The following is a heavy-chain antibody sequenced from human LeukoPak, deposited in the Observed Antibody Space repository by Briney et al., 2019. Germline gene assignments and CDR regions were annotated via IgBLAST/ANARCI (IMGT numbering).Heavy chain of an antibody. J-gene: IGHJ4*02. Sequence: SETLSLTCTVSGGSISSFYWSWIRQPAGKGLEWIGRIFTSGTTNYNPSLKSRVTLSLDTSKNQFSLSLRSVTAADTAVYYCARGRYLTTRGGAAAGFLDYWGQGSLVTVST. CDR2: IFTSGTT. D-gene: IGHD6-13*01. CDR3: ARGRYLTTRGGAAAGFLDY. CDR1: GGSISSFY. V-gene: IGHV4-4*07.